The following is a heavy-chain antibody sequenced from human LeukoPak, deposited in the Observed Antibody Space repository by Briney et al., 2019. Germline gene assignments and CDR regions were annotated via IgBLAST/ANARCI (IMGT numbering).Heavy chain of an antibody. CDR1: GDTFSRYG. J-gene: IGHJ4*02. CDR3: AREWNYETNGYFFYY. CDR2: IIPLFGTA. Sequence: ASVTVSCTASGDTFSRYGISWVRQAPGQGLEWMGGIIPLFGTANYAQKFQGRVTITADESTSTVYMELNSLRFEDTAVYYCAREWNYETNGYFFYYWGQGTLVTVSS. V-gene: IGHV1-69*13. D-gene: IGHD3-22*01.